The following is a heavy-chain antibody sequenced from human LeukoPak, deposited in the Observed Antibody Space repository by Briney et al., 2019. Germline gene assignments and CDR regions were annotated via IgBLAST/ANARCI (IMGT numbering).Heavy chain of an antibody. CDR3: AKDGTAMVRTIDY. D-gene: IGHD5-18*01. CDR1: GFTFDDYA. CDR2: ISWNSGSI. J-gene: IGHJ4*02. V-gene: IGHV3-9*01. Sequence: GGSLRLSCAASGFTFDDYAMHWVRQAPGKGLEWVSGISWNSGSIGYADSVKGRFTISRDNAKNSLYLQMNSLRAEGTALYYCAKDGTAMVRTIDYWGQGTLVTVSS.